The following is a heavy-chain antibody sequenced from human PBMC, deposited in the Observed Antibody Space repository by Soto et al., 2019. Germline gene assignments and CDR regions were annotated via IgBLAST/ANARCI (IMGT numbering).Heavy chain of an antibody. J-gene: IGHJ5*02. CDR1: GFTFSSYA. Sequence: HPGGSLRLSCAASGFTFSSYAMSWVRQAPGKGLEWVSTISGSGGSTYYADSLKLSSVTAADTAVYYCARERIHVLRYFDLRYNWFDPWGQGTLVTVSS. CDR3: FDP. V-gene: IGHV3-23*01. CDR2: ISGSGGST. D-gene: IGHD3-9*01.